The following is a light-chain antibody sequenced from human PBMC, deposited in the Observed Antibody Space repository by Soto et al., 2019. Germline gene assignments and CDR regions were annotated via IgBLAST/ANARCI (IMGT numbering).Light chain of an antibody. Sequence: DIQMTQSPSTLSGSVGDRVTITCRASQTISSWLAWYRQKPGKAPKLLIYTASSLESGVPTRFSGSGSGTDFTLTISSLQPEDFAIYYCQQSYSTPLTFGGGTKVEI. V-gene: IGKV1-39*01. J-gene: IGKJ4*01. CDR2: TAS. CDR3: QQSYSTPLT. CDR1: QTISSW.